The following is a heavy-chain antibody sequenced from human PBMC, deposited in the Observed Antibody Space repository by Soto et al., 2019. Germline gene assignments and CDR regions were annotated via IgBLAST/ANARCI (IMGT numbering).Heavy chain of an antibody. Sequence: GASVKVSCKASGGTFSSYAISWVRQAPGQGLEWMGGIIPIFGTANYAQKFQGRVTITADESTSTAYMELNSLRAEDTAVYYCARAGPGAFDIWGQGTMVTVSS. CDR1: GGTFSSYA. J-gene: IGHJ3*02. CDR3: ARAGPGAFDI. CDR2: IIPIFGTA. V-gene: IGHV1-69*13.